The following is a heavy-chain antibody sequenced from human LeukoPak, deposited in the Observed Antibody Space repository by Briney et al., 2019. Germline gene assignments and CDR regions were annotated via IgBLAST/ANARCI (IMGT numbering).Heavy chain of an antibody. CDR1: GFNLDDYA. CDR2: IYRDGRNI. Sequence: PGGALRLSCAASGFNLDDYAMHGVRQAPGKGLGWGSLIYRDGRNIFYADSVKGRFTISRDNSKNSLYLQMNSLRTEDTALYYCAKDVDGSGSWYFDDWGQGTLVIVSS. CDR3: AKDVDGSGSWYFDD. V-gene: IGHV3-43*02. J-gene: IGHJ4*02. D-gene: IGHD3-10*01.